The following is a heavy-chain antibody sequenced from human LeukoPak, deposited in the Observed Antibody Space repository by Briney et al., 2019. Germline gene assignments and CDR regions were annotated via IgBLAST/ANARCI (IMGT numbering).Heavy chain of an antibody. Sequence: PGGSLRLSCAASGFTFSSYGMHWVRQAPGKGLEWVAVISHDGSNKYYADSVKGRFTISRDNSKNTLYLQMNSLRAEDTAVYYCAKETSKWELGIIDYWGQGTLVTVSS. V-gene: IGHV3-30*18. D-gene: IGHD1-26*01. J-gene: IGHJ4*02. CDR3: AKETSKWELGIIDY. CDR2: ISHDGSNK. CDR1: GFTFSSYG.